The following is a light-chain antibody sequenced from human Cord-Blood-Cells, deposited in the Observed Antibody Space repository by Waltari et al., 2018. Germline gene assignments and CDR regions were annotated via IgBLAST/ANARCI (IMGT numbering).Light chain of an antibody. CDR2: GAS. J-gene: IGKJ5*01. CDR3: RQYNNLPIT. V-gene: IGKV3-15*01. CDR1: PSVSSN. Sequence: EIVMTQSPATLSVSPGERATLSCRASPSVSSNFAWYQQKPGQAPRPLIYGASTRATGIPARFSGSESGTEFDLTISRLQSEDFAVYYCRQYNNLPITFGQVTRLEIK.